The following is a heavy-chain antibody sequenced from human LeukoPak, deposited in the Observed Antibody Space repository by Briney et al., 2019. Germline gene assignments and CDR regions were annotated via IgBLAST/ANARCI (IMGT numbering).Heavy chain of an antibody. V-gene: IGHV5-51*01. CDR1: GYSFTSYW. Sequence: GESLKISCKGSGYSFTSYWIGWVRQMPGKGLEWTGIIYPGDSDTIYSPSFQGQVTISAEKSISTAYLQWSSLKASDTAMYYCARMAPRSGSKPYDIWGQGTMVTVSS. CDR3: ARMAPRSGSKPYDI. J-gene: IGHJ3*02. D-gene: IGHD3-3*01. CDR2: IYPGDSDT.